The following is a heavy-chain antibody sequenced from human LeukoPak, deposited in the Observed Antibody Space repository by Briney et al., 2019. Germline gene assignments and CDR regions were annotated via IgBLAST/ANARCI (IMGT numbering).Heavy chain of an antibody. CDR2: IYYSGST. D-gene: IGHD2-2*01. V-gene: IGHV4-39*01. CDR3: ASEGICSSTSCYYYYMDV. J-gene: IGHJ6*03. CDR1: GGSISSYY. Sequence: SETLSLTCTVSGGSISSYYWSWIRQPPGKRLEWIGSIYYSGSTYYNPSLKSRVTISVDTSKNQFSLKLSSVTAADTAVYYCASEGICSSTSCYYYYMDVWGKGTTVTVSS.